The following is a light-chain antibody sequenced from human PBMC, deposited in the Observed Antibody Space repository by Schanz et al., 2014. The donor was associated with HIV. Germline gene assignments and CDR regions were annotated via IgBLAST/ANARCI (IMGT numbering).Light chain of an antibody. CDR1: SSNIGSHY. J-gene: IGLJ3*02. Sequence: QSVLTQPPSASGTPGQRVTISCSGSSSNIGSHYVYWYHQLPGTAPKLLIYRNNQRPSGVPDRFSGSKSGTSASLAITGLQAEDEADYYCAGWDDSLNVWVFGGGTKVTVL. CDR3: AGWDDSLNVWV. CDR2: RNN. V-gene: IGLV1-47*01.